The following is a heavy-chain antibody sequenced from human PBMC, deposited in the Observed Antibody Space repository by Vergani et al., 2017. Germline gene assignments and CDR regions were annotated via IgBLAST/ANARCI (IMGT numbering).Heavy chain of an antibody. V-gene: IGHV4-31*03. CDR2: IYYSGST. D-gene: IGHD2-8*01. CDR3: ARERDLGYCTNGVCYGELDP. CDR1: GGSISSGGYY. J-gene: IGHJ5*02. Sequence: QVQLPESGPGLVKPSQTLSLTCTVSGGSISSGGYYWSWIRQHPGKGLEWIGYIYYSGSTYYNPSLKSRVTISVDTSKNQFSLKLSSVTAADTAVYYCARERDLGYCTNGVCYGELDPWGQGTLVTVSS.